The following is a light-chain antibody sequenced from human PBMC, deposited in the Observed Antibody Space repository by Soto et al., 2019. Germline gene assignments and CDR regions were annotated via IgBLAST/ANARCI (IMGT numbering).Light chain of an antibody. Sequence: DFVMTQAPDSLAVSLVERATINCKSSQSVLYNSNNKNHLGWFQQKPGHPPKLLIYGASFRPSGVPDRFSGSGSGTDFTLTLSSLQAEDVAIYYCQQYYSIPFTFGQGTKLEI. CDR2: GAS. CDR3: QQYYSIPFT. V-gene: IGKV4-1*01. CDR1: QSVLYNSNNKNH. J-gene: IGKJ2*01.